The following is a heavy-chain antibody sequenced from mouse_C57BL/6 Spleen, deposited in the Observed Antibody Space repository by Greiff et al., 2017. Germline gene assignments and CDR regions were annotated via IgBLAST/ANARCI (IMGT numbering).Heavy chain of an antibody. CDR2: IDPENGDT. CDR3: TTRGLDY. J-gene: IGHJ2*01. CDR1: GFNIKDDY. V-gene: IGHV14-4*01. Sequence: EVQLQQSGAELVRPGASVKLSCTASGFNIKDDYMHWVKQRPEQGLEWIGWIDPENGDTEYASKFQGKATITADTSSNTAYLQLSSLTSEDTAVYYCTTRGLDYWGQGTTLIVSS.